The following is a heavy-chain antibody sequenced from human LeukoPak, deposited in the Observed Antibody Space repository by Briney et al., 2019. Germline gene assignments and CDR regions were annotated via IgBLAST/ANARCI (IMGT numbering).Heavy chain of an antibody. D-gene: IGHD2-8*01. V-gene: IGHV3-33*06. CDR1: GFTFNTYG. J-gene: IGHJ4*02. CDR2: VWSDGSNR. CDR3: AKGMQYCTNGVCYTPFDY. Sequence: PGGSLRLSCAASGFTFNTYGMHWVRQAPGKGLEWIAVVWSDGSNRFYADSVEGRFTISRDNSKNTLYLQMNSLRAEDTAVYYCAKGMQYCTNGVCYTPFDYWGQGTLVTVSS.